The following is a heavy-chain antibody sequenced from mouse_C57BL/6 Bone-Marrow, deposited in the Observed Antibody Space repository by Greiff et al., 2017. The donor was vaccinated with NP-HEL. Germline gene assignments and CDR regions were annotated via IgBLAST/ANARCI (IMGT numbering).Heavy chain of an antibody. J-gene: IGHJ3*01. D-gene: IGHD2-3*01. CDR2: INPNNGGT. CDR3: ARSDGYYPFAY. V-gene: IGHV1-18*01. CDR1: GFNIKDDY. Sequence: EVQLQQSGAELVRPGASVKLSCTASGFNIKDDYMHWVKQSHGKSLEWIGDINPNNGGTIYNQKFKGKATLTVDKSSSTAYMELRSLTSEDTAVYYCARSDGYYPFAYWGQGTLVTVSA.